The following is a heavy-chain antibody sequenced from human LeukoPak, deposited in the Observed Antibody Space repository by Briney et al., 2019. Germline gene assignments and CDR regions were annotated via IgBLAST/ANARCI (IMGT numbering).Heavy chain of an antibody. Sequence: SVKVSCKASGGTFSSYAISWVRQAPGQGLEWMGGIIPIFGTANYAQKFQGRVTITADKSTSTAYMELSSLRSEDTAVYYCARGRGRYSSVWYPDYDYGMDVWGKGTTVTVSS. J-gene: IGHJ6*04. CDR2: IIPIFGTA. V-gene: IGHV1-69*06. D-gene: IGHD6-19*01. CDR3: ARGRGRYSSVWYPDYDYGMDV. CDR1: GGTFSSYA.